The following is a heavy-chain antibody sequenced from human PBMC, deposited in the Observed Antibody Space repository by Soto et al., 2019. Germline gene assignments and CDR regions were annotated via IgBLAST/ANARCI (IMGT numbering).Heavy chain of an antibody. Sequence: VQLVESGGGVVQPGRSLRLSCAASGFTFSDYAMHWVRQAPGKGLEWVAVVSHDGRNTHYADSVKGRFTISRDSSKNWVSRERPSVRAEDPLFFYGARGGRQCLVTSPFNYGGQGALVTVPS. CDR1: GFTFSDYA. CDR2: VSHDGRNT. V-gene: IGHV3-30*03. D-gene: IGHD6-19*01. CDR3: ARGGRQCLVTSPFNY. J-gene: IGHJ4*02.